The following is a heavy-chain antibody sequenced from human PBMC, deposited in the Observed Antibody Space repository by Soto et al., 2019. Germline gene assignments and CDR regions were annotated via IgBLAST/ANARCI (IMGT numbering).Heavy chain of an antibody. D-gene: IGHD3-22*01. J-gene: IGHJ6*02. CDR2: MSYDGSNK. Sequence: QVQLVESGGGVVQPGRSLRLSCATSGFTFSSFGMHWVRQAPGKGLGWVAVMSYDGSNKYYADSVKGRFTISRDNSKNTLYLQMDSLRTEDTAVYYCAKSGDYSRLGGMDVWGQGTTVTVSS. CDR1: GFTFSSFG. CDR3: AKSGDYSRLGGMDV. V-gene: IGHV3-30*18.